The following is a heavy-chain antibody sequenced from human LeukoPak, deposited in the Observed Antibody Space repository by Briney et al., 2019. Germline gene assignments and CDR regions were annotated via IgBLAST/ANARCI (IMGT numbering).Heavy chain of an antibody. D-gene: IGHD6-13*01. V-gene: IGHV1-2*02. CDR1: GYTFTGYY. CDR3: AREDSSSWYWFDP. J-gene: IGHJ5*02. Sequence: ASVKVSCKASGYTFTGYYMHWVRQAPGQGLEWMGWINPNSGGTNYAQKFQGRVTMTRDTSISTAYMELSRLRSDDTAVYYCAREDSSSWYWFDPWGQGTLVTVSS. CDR2: INPNSGGT.